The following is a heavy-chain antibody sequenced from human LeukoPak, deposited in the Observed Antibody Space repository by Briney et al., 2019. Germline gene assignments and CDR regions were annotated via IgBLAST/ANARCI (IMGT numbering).Heavy chain of an antibody. D-gene: IGHD1-1*01. CDR1: GFAFSNYW. Sequence: PGGSLRLSCAASGFAFSNYWMSWVRQAPGKGLEWVAVIAYDGNNTYYGDSVRGRFTISRDNSKKMVYLEMNSLRVEDTAVYYCAKTGMLRRVGYLDVWGKGTAVIVSS. V-gene: IGHV3-30*18. CDR2: IAYDGNNT. J-gene: IGHJ6*04. CDR3: AKTGMLRRVGYLDV.